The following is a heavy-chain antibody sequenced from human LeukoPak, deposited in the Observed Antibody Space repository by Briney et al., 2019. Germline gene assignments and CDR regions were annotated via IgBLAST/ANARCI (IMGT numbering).Heavy chain of an antibody. CDR3: ARDRGGLGYCSSTSCDPPGYYFDY. CDR1: GYTFTSYA. V-gene: IGHV1-3*01. Sequence: ASVKVSCKASGYTFTSYAMHRVRQAPGQRLEWMGWINAGNGNTKYSQKFQGRVTITRDTSASTAYMELSSLRSEDTAVYYCARDRGGLGYCSSTSCDPPGYYFDYWGQGTLVTVSS. D-gene: IGHD2-2*01. J-gene: IGHJ4*02. CDR2: INAGNGNT.